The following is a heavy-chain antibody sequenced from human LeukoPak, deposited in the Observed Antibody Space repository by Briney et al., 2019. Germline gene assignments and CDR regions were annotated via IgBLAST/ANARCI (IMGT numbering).Heavy chain of an antibody. CDR2: IYYSGST. CDR1: GGSISSYY. CDR3: ARDGGDGYNPYYYYGMDV. Sequence: SETLSLTCTVSGGSISSYYWSWIRQPPGKGLEWIGYIYYSGSTNYNPSLKSRVTISVDTSKNQFSLKLSSVTAADTAVYYCARDGGDGYNPYYYYGMDVWGQGTTVTVSS. J-gene: IGHJ6*02. D-gene: IGHD3-16*01. V-gene: IGHV4-59*01.